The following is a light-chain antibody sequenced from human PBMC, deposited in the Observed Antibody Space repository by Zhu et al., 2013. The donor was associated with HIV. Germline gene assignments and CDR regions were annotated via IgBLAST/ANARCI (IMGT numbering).Light chain of an antibody. CDR3: HQPYTYPFT. CDR2: DAS. V-gene: IGKV1-5*01. J-gene: IGKJ3*01. CDR1: QTISNW. Sequence: DIQMTQSPSTLSASVGDRVTITCRASQTISNWLAWLQQKPGKAPKLLIYDASTLKSGVPSRFSGSGSGTDFALTISSLQPDDFATYYCHQPYTYPFTFGPGTKVDIK.